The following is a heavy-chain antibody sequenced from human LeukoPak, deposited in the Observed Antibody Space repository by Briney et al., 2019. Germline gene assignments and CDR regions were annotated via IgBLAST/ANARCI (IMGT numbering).Heavy chain of an antibody. CDR3: ARAHYGDYLPLGY. CDR2: INPSGGST. V-gene: IGHV1-46*01. J-gene: IGHJ4*02. D-gene: IGHD4-17*01. Sequence: ASVKVSCKASGYTFTSYGISWVRQAPGQGLEWMGIINPSGGSTSYAQKFQGRVTMTRDTSTSTVYMELSSLRSEDTAVYYCARAHYGDYLPLGYWGQGTLVTVSS. CDR1: GYTFTSYG.